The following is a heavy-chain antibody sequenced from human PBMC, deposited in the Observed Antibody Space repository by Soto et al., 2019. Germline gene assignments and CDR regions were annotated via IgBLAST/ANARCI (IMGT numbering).Heavy chain of an antibody. Sequence: GGSLRLSCAASGFTFSSYDMHWARQATGKGLEWVSAIGTAGDTYYPGSVKGRSTISRENAKNSLYLQMNSLRAEDTAVYYCARAAATAPYYYYYYGMDVWGQGTTVTVSS. CDR1: GFTFSSYD. CDR2: IGTAGDT. D-gene: IGHD6-25*01. V-gene: IGHV3-13*01. CDR3: ARAAATAPYYYYYYGMDV. J-gene: IGHJ6*02.